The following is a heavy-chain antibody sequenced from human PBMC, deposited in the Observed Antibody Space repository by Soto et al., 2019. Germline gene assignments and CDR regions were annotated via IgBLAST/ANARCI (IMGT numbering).Heavy chain of an antibody. CDR1: GFTFSSYS. CDR2: ISSSSSYI. CDR3: ARRPGDQLPDYYYYGMDV. V-gene: IGHV3-21*01. D-gene: IGHD2-2*01. J-gene: IGHJ6*02. Sequence: EVQLVESGGGLVKPGGSLRLSCAASGFTFSSYSMNWVRQAPGKGLEWVSSISSSSSYIYYADSVKGRFTISRDNAKNSLYLQINSLRAEDTAVYYCARRPGDQLPDYYYYGMDVWGQGTTVTVSS.